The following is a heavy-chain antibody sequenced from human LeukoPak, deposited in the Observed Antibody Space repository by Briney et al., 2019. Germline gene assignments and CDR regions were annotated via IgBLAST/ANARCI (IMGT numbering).Heavy chain of an antibody. Sequence: GGSLRLSCAASGFTFSDNYMTWVRQAPGKGLEWVANIKQDGSEKYYVDSVKGRFTISRDNAKNSLYLQMNSLRAEDTAVYYCARVGATVTYSEGAFDIWGQGTMVTVSS. D-gene: IGHD4-17*01. CDR3: ARVGATVTYSEGAFDI. CDR2: IKQDGSEK. CDR1: GFTFSDNY. J-gene: IGHJ3*02. V-gene: IGHV3-7*01.